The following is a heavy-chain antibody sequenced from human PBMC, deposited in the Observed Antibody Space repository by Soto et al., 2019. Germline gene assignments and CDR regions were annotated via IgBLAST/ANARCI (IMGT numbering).Heavy chain of an antibody. V-gene: IGHV3-30-3*01. CDR3: AREANFYDTTGYSLFYFDY. J-gene: IGHJ4*02. CDR1: GFTFRTYT. Sequence: GGSLRLSCAASGFTFRTYTMHWVRQAPGKGLEWVSVISDDGGNKFFADSVKGRFTISRDNSKNMLYLQVNSLRAEDTAVYFCAREANFYDTTGYSLFYFDYWGQGTLVTVSS. CDR2: ISDDGGNK. D-gene: IGHD3-22*01.